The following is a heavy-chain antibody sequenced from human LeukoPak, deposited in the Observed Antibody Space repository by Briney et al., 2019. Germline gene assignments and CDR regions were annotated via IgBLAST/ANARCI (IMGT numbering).Heavy chain of an antibody. CDR1: GGSFSGYY. D-gene: IGHD3-10*01. CDR2: INHSGST. CDR3: ARLTHYYGSGSYSGTIDY. J-gene: IGHJ4*02. Sequence: SETLSLTCAVYGGSFSGYYWSWIRQPPGKGLEWIGKINHSGSTNYNPSLKSRVTISVDTSKNQFSLKLSSVTAADTAVYYCARLTHYYGSGSYSGTIDYWGQGTLVTVSS. V-gene: IGHV4-34*01.